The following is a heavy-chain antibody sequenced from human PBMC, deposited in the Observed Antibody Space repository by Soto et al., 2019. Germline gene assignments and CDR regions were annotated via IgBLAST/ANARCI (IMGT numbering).Heavy chain of an antibody. D-gene: IGHD4-17*01. CDR3: ARPDDYGGKDFDY. CDR2: IDPSDSQT. Sequence: GESLKISCKGSGYSFAGYWITWVRQKPGKGLEWMGRIDPSDSQTYYSPSFRGHVTISVTKSITTVFLQWSSLRASDTAMYYCARPDDYGGKDFDYWGQGTLVTVSS. V-gene: IGHV5-10-1*01. J-gene: IGHJ4*02. CDR1: GYSFAGYW.